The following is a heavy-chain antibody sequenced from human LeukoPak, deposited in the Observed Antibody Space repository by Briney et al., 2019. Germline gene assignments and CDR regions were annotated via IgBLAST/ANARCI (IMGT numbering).Heavy chain of an antibody. D-gene: IGHD3-10*01. V-gene: IGHV3-74*01. J-gene: IGHJ4*02. Sequence: GGSLRLSCAASGFTFSSYWMHWVRQAPGKGLVWVSRINSDGSSTSYADSVKGRFTSSRDNAKNTLYLQMNSLRAEDTAVYYCARDRFGVRGVMPDWGQGTLVTVSS. CDR1: GFTFSSYW. CDR3: ARDRFGVRGVMPD. CDR2: INSDGSST.